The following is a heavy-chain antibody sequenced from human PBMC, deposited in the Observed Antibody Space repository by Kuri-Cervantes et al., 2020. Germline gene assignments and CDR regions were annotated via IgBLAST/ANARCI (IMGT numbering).Heavy chain of an antibody. D-gene: IGHD2-15*01. CDR2: IYYSGST. CDR1: GGSINSYY. V-gene: IGHV4-59*01. CDR3: ALESGGTNSFDY. Sequence: SETLSLTCTVSGGSINSYYWSWIRQSPGKGLEWIAYIYYSGSTNYNPSLKSRVTISVDPSKNQFSLKLRSVTAADTAVYYCALESGGTNSFDYWGQGTLVTVSS. J-gene: IGHJ4*02.